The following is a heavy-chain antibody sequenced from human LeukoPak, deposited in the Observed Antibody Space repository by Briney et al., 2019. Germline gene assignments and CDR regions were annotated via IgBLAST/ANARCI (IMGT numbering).Heavy chain of an antibody. CDR2: ISSSGRTK. Sequence: GGSLRLSCAASGFTFSSYEMNWVRQAPGKGLEWVSYISSSGRTKKYADSVKGRFSISRDNAKNSLYLQMNRLRAEDTAIYYCARATTGYAAVWYFDLWGRGTLVTVSS. D-gene: IGHD3-9*01. V-gene: IGHV3-48*03. J-gene: IGHJ2*01. CDR1: GFTFSSYE. CDR3: ARATTGYAAVWYFDL.